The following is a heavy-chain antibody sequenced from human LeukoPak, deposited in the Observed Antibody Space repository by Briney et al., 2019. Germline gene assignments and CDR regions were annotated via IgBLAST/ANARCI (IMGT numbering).Heavy chain of an antibody. CDR1: GYTFTGYY. J-gene: IGHJ6*03. D-gene: IGHD1-7*01. CDR3: ARDTGTTRGVHYYDYMDV. V-gene: IGHV1-2*02. CDR2: INPNSGGT. Sequence: ASVKVSCKASGYTFTGYYMHWVRQAPGQGLEWMGWINPNSGGTNYAQKLQGRVTMTRDTSISTAYMELSRLRSDDTAVYYCARDTGTTRGVHYYDYMDVWGKRTTVTVSS.